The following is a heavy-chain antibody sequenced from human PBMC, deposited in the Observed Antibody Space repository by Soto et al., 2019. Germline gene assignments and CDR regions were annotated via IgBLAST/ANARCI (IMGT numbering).Heavy chain of an antibody. CDR2: IWYDGSNK. CDR1: GFTFSSYG. V-gene: IGHV3-33*01. CDR3: ARDPPLRGYSYGFDY. Sequence: GGSLRLSCAASGFTFSSYGMHWVRQAPGKGLEWVAVIWYDGSNKYYADSVKGRFTISRDNSKNTLYLQMNSLRAEDTAVYYCARDPPLRGYSYGFDYWGQGTLVTVSS. J-gene: IGHJ4*02. D-gene: IGHD5-18*01.